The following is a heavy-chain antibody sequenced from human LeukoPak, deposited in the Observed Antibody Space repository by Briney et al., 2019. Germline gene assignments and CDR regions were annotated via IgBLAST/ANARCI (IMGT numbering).Heavy chain of an antibody. Sequence: GGSLRLSCAASGFTFSTYNMNWVRQAPGKGLEWVSSISGSSSYIYYADSVKGRFTISRDNAKNSLYLQMNSLRAEDTAVYYCARDDAGAPFDYWGQGTLVTASS. CDR3: ARDDAGAPFDY. CDR1: GFTFSTYN. CDR2: ISGSSSYI. J-gene: IGHJ4*02. V-gene: IGHV3-21*01. D-gene: IGHD1-26*01.